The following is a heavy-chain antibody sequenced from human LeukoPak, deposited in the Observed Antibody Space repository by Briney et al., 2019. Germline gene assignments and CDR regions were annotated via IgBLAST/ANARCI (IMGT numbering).Heavy chain of an antibody. CDR1: GFTFSSYA. Sequence: PGGSLRLSCAASGFTFSSYAMHWVRQAPVKGLEWVAVISYDGSNKYYADSVKGRFTISRDNSKNTLYLQMNSLRAEDTAVYYCARDEGGYSYGSPYYWGQGTLVTVSS. V-gene: IGHV3-30-3*01. D-gene: IGHD5-18*01. CDR3: ARDEGGYSYGSPYY. CDR2: ISYDGSNK. J-gene: IGHJ4*02.